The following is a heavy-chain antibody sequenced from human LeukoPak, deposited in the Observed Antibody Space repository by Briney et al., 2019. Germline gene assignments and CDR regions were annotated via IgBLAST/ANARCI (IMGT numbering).Heavy chain of an antibody. CDR2: FDPEDGET. Sequence: ASVKVSCKVSGYTLTELSMHWVRQAPGKGLEWVGGFDPEDGETIYAQKFQGRVTMTEGTSTDTAYMELSSLRSEDTAVYYCATDSPLSYYDSSGMDVWGQGTTVTVSS. CDR1: GYTLTELS. V-gene: IGHV1-24*01. J-gene: IGHJ6*02. CDR3: ATDSPLSYYDSSGMDV. D-gene: IGHD3-22*01.